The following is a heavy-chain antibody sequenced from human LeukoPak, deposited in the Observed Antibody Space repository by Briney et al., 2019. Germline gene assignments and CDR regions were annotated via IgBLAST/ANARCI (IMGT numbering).Heavy chain of an antibody. V-gene: IGHV1-2*06. CDR1: GFAFTGYY. CDR2: INPNIGDT. J-gene: IGHJ4*02. Sequence: ASVKVSCKTSGFAFTGYYIHWVRQAPGQGLEWMGRINPNIGDTSHAQQFQGRVTMTRDTSISTAYMELSSLRSDDTAVCYCARDQDYSNNIDSWGQGTLVTVSS. D-gene: IGHD4-11*01. CDR3: ARDQDYSNNIDS.